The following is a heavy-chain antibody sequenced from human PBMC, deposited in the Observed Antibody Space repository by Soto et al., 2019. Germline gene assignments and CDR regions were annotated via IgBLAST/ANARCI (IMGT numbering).Heavy chain of an antibody. CDR3: VYETPAQALFRFDH. Sequence: GESLKISCAASGFNVSSNGMFWVRQAPGEGLEWVAIISYDGSHKYYGDSVKGRFTISRDSSRNTLFLQMNSLRPEDTAVYYCVYETPAQALFRFDHWGQGTLVTVSS. J-gene: IGHJ4*02. V-gene: IGHV3-30*18. CDR2: ISYDGSHK. D-gene: IGHD2-2*01. CDR1: GFNVSSNG.